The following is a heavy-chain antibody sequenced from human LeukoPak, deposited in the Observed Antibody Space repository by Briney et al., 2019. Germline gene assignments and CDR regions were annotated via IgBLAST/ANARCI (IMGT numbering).Heavy chain of an antibody. V-gene: IGHV4-31*03. CDR1: GGSISSGGYY. CDR3: ARRSVVPLLWFGTFDY. Sequence: SETLSLTCTVSGGSISSGGYYWSWIRQHPGKGLEWIGYIYHSGSTYYNPSLKSRVTISVDTSKNQFSLKLSSVTAADTAVYYCARRSVVPLLWFGTFDYWGQGTLVTVSS. J-gene: IGHJ4*02. CDR2: IYHSGST. D-gene: IGHD3-10*01.